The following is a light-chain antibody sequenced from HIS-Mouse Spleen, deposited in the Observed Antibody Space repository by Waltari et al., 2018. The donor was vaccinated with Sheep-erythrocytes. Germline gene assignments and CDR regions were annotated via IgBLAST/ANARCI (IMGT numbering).Light chain of an antibody. CDR2: GAS. CDR1: QSVSSN. CDR3: QQYNNWPPLT. Sequence: EIVLTQSPGTLSLSPGERATLPCRASQSVSSNLAWYQQKPGQAPRLLIYGASTRATGIPARFSGSGSGTEFTLTISSMQSEDFAVYYCQQYNNWPPLTFGGGTKVEIK. V-gene: IGKV3-15*01. J-gene: IGKJ4*01.